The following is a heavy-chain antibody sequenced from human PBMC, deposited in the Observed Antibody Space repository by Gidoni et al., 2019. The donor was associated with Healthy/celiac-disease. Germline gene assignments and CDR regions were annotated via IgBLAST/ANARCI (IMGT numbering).Heavy chain of an antibody. CDR2: ISYDGSNK. D-gene: IGHD3-22*01. CDR3: ARVGSRAGYYLIAPFDY. J-gene: IGHJ4*02. Sequence: QVQLVESGGGVVQPGRSLRLSCAASGFTFSSYAMHWVRQAPGKGLEWVAVISYDGSNKYYADSVKGRFTISRDNSKNTLYLQMNSLRAEDTDVYYCARVGSRAGYYLIAPFDYWGQGTLVTVSS. CDR1: GFTFSSYA. V-gene: IGHV3-30-3*01.